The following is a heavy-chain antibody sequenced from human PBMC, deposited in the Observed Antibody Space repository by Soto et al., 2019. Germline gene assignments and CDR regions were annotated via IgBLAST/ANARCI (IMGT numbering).Heavy chain of an antibody. J-gene: IGHJ4*02. D-gene: IGHD6-6*01. CDR1: GGSFSGYY. Sequence: PSETLSLTCAVYGGSFSGYYWSWIRQPPGKGLEWIGEINHSGSTNYNPSLKSRVTISVDTSKNQFSLKLSSVTAADTAVYYCARDGGHSSSRIDYWGQGTLVTVSS. V-gene: IGHV4-34*01. CDR3: ARDGGHSSSRIDY. CDR2: INHSGST.